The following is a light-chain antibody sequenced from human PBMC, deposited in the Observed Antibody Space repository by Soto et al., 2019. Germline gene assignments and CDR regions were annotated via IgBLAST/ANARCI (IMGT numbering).Light chain of an antibody. V-gene: IGKV1-5*01. CDR3: QQYNSYSPWT. J-gene: IGKJ1*01. CDR1: QSISSW. Sequence: EIQMTQSPSTLSSSVGDRVTITCRASQSISSWLAWYQQKTGEAPKLLIYDASSLESGVPSRFSGSGSGTEFTLTISSLQPDDFATYYCQQYNSYSPWTFGQGTKVEIK. CDR2: DAS.